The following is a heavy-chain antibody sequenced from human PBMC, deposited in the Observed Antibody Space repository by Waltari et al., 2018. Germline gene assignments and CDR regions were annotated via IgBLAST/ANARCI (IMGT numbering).Heavy chain of an antibody. Sequence: EVQLLESGGGLVQPGGSLRLSCAASGFTFNNYAMMWVRQAPGKGLEWMASPPGGAEGAYYADSVRGRFTISRDNSQNTLFLQMSGRRVDDSGTYYCARGRASGLVDWFDPWGRGTLVTVSS. V-gene: IGHV3-23*01. J-gene: IGHJ5*02. D-gene: IGHD6-6*01. CDR1: GFTFNNYA. CDR3: ARGRASGLVDWFDP. CDR2: PPGGAEGA.